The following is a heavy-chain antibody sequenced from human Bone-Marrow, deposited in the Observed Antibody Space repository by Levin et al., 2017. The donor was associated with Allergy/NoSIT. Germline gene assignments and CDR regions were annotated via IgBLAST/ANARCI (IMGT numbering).Heavy chain of an antibody. CDR3: ARQTGKSKIDY. D-gene: IGHD1-1*01. Sequence: SETLSLTCTVSGGSVSSGSHYWSWIRQPPGKGLEWIGYIYYSGSTNYNPSLKSRVTISVDTSKNQFSLKLSSVTAADTAVYYCARQTGKSKIDYWGQGTLVTVSS. CDR2: IYYSGST. V-gene: IGHV4-61*01. J-gene: IGHJ4*02. CDR1: GGSVSSGSHY.